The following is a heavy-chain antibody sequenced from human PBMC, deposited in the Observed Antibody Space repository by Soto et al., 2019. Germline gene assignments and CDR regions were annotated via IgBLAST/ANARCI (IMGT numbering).Heavy chain of an antibody. J-gene: IGHJ4*02. CDR1: GFTFSSHA. CDR2: IHSIRSII. V-gene: IGHV3-48*02. CDR3: ARDARNADYDY. D-gene: IGHD1-1*01. Sequence: EVQLVESVGGLVQPGGSLRLSCAVSGFTFSSHAMNWVRQAPGNGLEWVAYIHSIRSIIYYADSVKGRFTISRDNAKNSLYRQMDSLRDEGTAVYYCARDARNADYDYWGQGNLVTVSS.